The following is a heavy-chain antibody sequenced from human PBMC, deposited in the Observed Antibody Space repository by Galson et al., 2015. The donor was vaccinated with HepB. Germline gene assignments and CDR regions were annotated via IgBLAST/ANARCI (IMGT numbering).Heavy chain of an antibody. V-gene: IGHV3-21*03. J-gene: IGHJ3*01. CDR2: ISSTSNYI. CDR1: GFPFSSYN. CDR3: TRDRWFHSFDL. Sequence: SLRLSCAGSGFPFSSYNMNWVRQAPGKGLEWVSSISSTSNYIYYADSVKGRFSVSRDNAKNSLYLHMNSLKIEDTAVYYCTRDRWFHSFDLWGQGTMVTVSP. D-gene: IGHD3-9*01.